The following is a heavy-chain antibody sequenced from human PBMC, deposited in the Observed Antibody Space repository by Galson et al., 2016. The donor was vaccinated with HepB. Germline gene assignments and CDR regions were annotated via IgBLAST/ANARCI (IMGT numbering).Heavy chain of an antibody. CDR3: ARDLGDSRAYSGFIFDY. D-gene: IGHD3-22*01. V-gene: IGHV4-31*03. J-gene: IGHJ4*02. CDR2: MYNSGNT. CDR1: GGSISSGGYY. Sequence: TLSLTCTVSGGSISSGGYYWTWIRQYPGKGLEWIGYMYNSGNTYYNSFFRSRVTISVDMSKNQFSLKLSAVTAADTAVYYCARDLGDSRAYSGFIFDYWGRGTLVTVSS.